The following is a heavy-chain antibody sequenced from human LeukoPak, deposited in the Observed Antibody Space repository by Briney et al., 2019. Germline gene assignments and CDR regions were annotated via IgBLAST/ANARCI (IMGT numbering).Heavy chain of an antibody. CDR2: ISASGASA. D-gene: IGHD5-24*01. J-gene: IGHJ4*02. Sequence: PGGSLRLSCAASGFTFSSYALSWVRQAPGKGLEWVSSISASGASAYYADSVKGRFTISRDNSKNTLYLQMNSLRAEDTALYYCAKARNGYDNWGQGTLVTVSS. CDR3: AKARNGYDN. V-gene: IGHV3-23*01. CDR1: GFTFSSYA.